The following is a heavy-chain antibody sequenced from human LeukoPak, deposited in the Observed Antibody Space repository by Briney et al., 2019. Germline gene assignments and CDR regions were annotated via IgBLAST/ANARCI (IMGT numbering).Heavy chain of an antibody. Sequence: GASVKVSCKASGYTFTGYYMHWVRQAPGQGLEWMGIINPSGGSTSYAQKFQGRITMTRDMSTSTVYMELSSLRSEDTAVYYCARVLPYGGTGIDAFDIWGQGTMVTVSS. D-gene: IGHD4-23*01. CDR1: GYTFTGYY. V-gene: IGHV1-46*01. J-gene: IGHJ3*02. CDR3: ARVLPYGGTGIDAFDI. CDR2: INPSGGST.